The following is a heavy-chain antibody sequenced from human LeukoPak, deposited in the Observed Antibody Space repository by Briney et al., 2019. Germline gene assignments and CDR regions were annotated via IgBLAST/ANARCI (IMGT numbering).Heavy chain of an antibody. CDR3: ARSYYYDSSYYFDY. V-gene: IGHV1-69*04. CDR1: GGTFSTYA. Sequence: SVKVSCKASGGTFSTYAISWVRQAPGQGLQWMGRIIPNLCITNYAQKLQGRVTITADKSTSTAYMELSSLRSEDTAVYYCARSYYYDSSYYFDYWDQGTLVTVSS. CDR2: IIPNLCIT. J-gene: IGHJ4*02. D-gene: IGHD3-22*01.